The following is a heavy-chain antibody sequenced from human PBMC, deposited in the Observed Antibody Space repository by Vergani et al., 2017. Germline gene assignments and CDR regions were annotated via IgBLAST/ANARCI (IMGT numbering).Heavy chain of an antibody. V-gene: IGHV3-11*01. Sequence: QVQLVESGGGLVKPGGSLRLSCAASGFSFSDHYMTWIRQAPGKGLEWVSYISNSGNTIEYADSVKGRFTISRDNAKNSLYLQMNSLRAEDTALYHCARYDGIAARPGFDYWGQGTLVTVSS. CDR3: ARYDGIAARPGFDY. CDR1: GFSFSDHY. D-gene: IGHD6-6*01. J-gene: IGHJ4*02. CDR2: ISNSGNTI.